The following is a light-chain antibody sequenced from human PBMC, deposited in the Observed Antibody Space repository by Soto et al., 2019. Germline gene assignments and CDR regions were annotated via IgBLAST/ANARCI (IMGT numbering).Light chain of an antibody. CDR2: DAS. CDR3: QQYNSYTWT. CDR1: QSISSW. V-gene: IGKV1-5*01. J-gene: IGKJ1*01. Sequence: DIQMTQSPSTLCASVGDTVTISSRASQSISSWLAWYQQKPGKAPKLLIYDASSLESGVPSRFSGSGSGTEFTLTISSLQPDDFATYYCQQYNSYTWTFGQGTKVDI.